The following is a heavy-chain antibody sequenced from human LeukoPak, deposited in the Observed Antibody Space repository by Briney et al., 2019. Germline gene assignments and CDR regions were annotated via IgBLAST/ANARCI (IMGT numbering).Heavy chain of an antibody. Sequence: PGGSLILSCAASGFTFSSYGMHWVRQAPGKGLEWVAAISYDGSNKYYADSVKGRFTISRDNSKNTLYLQMNSLRAEDTAVYYCAKEGEVRGGYFDYWGQGTLVTVSS. CDR1: GFTFSSYG. V-gene: IGHV3-30*18. CDR3: AKEGEVRGGYFDY. D-gene: IGHD3-10*01. CDR2: ISYDGSNK. J-gene: IGHJ4*02.